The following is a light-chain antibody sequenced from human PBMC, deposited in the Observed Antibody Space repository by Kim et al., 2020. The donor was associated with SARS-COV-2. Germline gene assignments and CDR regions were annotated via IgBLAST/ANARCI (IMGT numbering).Light chain of an antibody. CDR2: WAS. Sequence: ATINCKARQNVLYNSNNKNYLAWCQQKPGQPPKLLIYWASTRETGVPDRVSGSGSGTDFTLTISSLQGEDVAVYYCQQYYSAPLTFGGGTKGDIK. V-gene: IGKV4-1*01. CDR1: QNVLYNSNNKNY. J-gene: IGKJ4*01. CDR3: QQYYSAPLT.